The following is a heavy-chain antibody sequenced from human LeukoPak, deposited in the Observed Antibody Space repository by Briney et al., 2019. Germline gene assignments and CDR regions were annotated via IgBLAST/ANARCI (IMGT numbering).Heavy chain of an antibody. V-gene: IGHV1-69*04. CDR3: ARERDLGYCSSTSCYVLDY. CDR1: GGTFTIYA. D-gene: IGHD2-2*01. Sequence: SAKVSCKASGGTFTIYAISWVRQAPGQGLEWMGRIIPILGIANYAQKFQGRVTITADKSTSTAYMELSSLRSEDTAVYYCARERDLGYCSSTSCYVLDYWGQGTLVTVSS. CDR2: IIPILGIA. J-gene: IGHJ4*02.